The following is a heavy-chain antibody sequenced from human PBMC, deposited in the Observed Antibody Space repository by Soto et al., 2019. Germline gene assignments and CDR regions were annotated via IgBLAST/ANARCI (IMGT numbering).Heavy chain of an antibody. Sequence: SETLSLTCSVSAGSINSTNYYWGWIRQPPGKGLEWIGSIYSSGSSYYNPSLKSRVTLPVDTSGNKFSLRLSSVTAADTAVYYCATITRAYYMDVWGKGTTVTVSS. CDR3: ATITRAYYMDV. V-gene: IGHV4-39*01. D-gene: IGHD3-10*01. CDR1: AGSINSTNYY. CDR2: IYSSGSS. J-gene: IGHJ6*03.